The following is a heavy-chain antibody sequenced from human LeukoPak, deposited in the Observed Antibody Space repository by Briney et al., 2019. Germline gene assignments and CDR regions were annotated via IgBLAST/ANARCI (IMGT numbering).Heavy chain of an antibody. J-gene: IGHJ4*02. V-gene: IGHV3-23*01. Sequence: GGSLRLSCAASGFTFSSYAMSWVRQAPGKGLEWVSAISGSGGSTYYADSVKGRFTISSDNSKNTLYLQMNSLRAEDTAVYYCAKDFVVVVPAAIEAHGGYYFDYWGQGTLVTVSS. CDR2: ISGSGGST. CDR1: GFTFSSYA. D-gene: IGHD2-2*01. CDR3: AKDFVVVVPAAIEAHGGYYFDY.